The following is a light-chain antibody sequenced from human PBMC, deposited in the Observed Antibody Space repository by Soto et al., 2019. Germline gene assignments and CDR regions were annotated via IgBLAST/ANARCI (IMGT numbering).Light chain of an antibody. CDR1: SSDVGGYNY. CDR2: DVS. CDR3: SSYTSSSTLV. Sequence: QSALTQPASVSGSPGQSITISCTGTSSDVGGYNYVSWYQQYPGKAPKVMIYDVSNRPSGVSNRFTGSKSGDTASLTISGLQAEDEADYYCSSYTSSSTLVFGTGTKLTVL. V-gene: IGLV2-14*01. J-gene: IGLJ1*01.